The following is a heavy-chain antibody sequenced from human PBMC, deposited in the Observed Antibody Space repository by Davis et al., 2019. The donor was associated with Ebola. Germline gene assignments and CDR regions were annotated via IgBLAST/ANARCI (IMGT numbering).Heavy chain of an antibody. CDR2: IYYSGST. J-gene: IGHJ5*02. CDR1: GGSISSGGYY. D-gene: IGHD3-10*01. Sequence: SETLSLTCTVSGGSISSGGYYWSWIRQHPGKGLEWIGYIYYSGSTYYNPSLKSRVTISVDTSKNQFSLKLRSVTASDTAVYYCTRRLNGEGWFDPWGQGTLVTVSS. CDR3: TRRLNGEGWFDP. V-gene: IGHV4-31*03.